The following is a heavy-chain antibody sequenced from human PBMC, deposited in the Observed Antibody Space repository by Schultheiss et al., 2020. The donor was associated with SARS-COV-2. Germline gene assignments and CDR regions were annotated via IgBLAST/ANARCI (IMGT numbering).Heavy chain of an antibody. CDR2: FDPEDGET. D-gene: IGHD6-13*01. Sequence: ASVKVSCKVSGYTLTELSMHWVRQAPGKGLEWMGGFDPEDGETIYAQKFQGRVTMTRDTSTSTVYMELSSLRSDDTAVYYCARGRATSWLPFIDHWGQGTLVTVSS. CDR1: GYTLTELS. CDR3: ARGRATSWLPFIDH. V-gene: IGHV1-24*01. J-gene: IGHJ4*02.